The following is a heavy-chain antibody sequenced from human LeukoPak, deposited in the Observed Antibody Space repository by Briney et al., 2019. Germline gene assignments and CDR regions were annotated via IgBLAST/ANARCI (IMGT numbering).Heavy chain of an antibody. Sequence: ASEKVSCKTSGYTLTSHYMHWVRQAPGPGHEWMGQINPSGGRTDYAQKFQSRVTMTRDMSTTTVSMELSSRRSEDTAVYYCCAYCSSPSCRDDDFDVWGQGTMVTVSS. J-gene: IGHJ3*01. D-gene: IGHD2-2*01. V-gene: IGHV1-46*01. CDR3: CAYCSSPSCRDDDFDV. CDR2: INPSGGRT. CDR1: GYTLTSHY.